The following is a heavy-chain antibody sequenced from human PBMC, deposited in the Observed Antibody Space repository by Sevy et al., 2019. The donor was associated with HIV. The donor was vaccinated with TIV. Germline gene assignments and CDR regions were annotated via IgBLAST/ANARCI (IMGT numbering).Heavy chain of an antibody. Sequence: SETLSLTCTVSGGSISSSSYYWGWIRQPPGKGLEWIGSIYYSGSTYYNPSLKSRVTISVDTSKNQFSLKLSSVTAADTAVYYCARHWTVWARLRYFDLWGRGTLVTVSS. D-gene: IGHD3-16*01. V-gene: IGHV4-39*01. CDR3: ARHWTVWARLRYFDL. J-gene: IGHJ2*01. CDR1: GGSISSSSYY. CDR2: IYYSGST.